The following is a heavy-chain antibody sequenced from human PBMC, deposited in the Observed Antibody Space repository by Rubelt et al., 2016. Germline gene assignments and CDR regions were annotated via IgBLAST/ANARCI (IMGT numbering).Heavy chain of an antibody. D-gene: IGHD4-17*01. J-gene: IGHJ4*02. CDR2: IHYTGST. CDR1: GGSISNYY. Sequence: QVQLQESGPGLVKPSETLSLTCTVSGGSISNYYWGWIRQPPGKGLEWVGSIHYTGSTYYNPSLKSRVSISVDTSENQFSLKPGSWTAADTAVYSGATEPTHGDYGGAPFDSWGQGTLVTVSS. V-gene: IGHV4-59*05. CDR3: ATEPTHGDYGGAPFDS.